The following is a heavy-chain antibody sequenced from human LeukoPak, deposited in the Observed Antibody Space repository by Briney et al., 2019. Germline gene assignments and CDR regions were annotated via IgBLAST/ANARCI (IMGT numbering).Heavy chain of an antibody. D-gene: IGHD1-26*01. V-gene: IGHV4-59*01. J-gene: IGHJ4*02. CDR2: IHYTGST. Sequence: SETLSLTCTVSGGSISSYYWSWIRQPAGKGLEWIGFIHYTGSTNYNPSLKSRVTISVDTSKNQFSLKLNSVTAADTAVYYCARSSGSRYYIDYWGQGTLVTVSS. CDR1: GGSISSYY. CDR3: ARSSGSRYYIDY.